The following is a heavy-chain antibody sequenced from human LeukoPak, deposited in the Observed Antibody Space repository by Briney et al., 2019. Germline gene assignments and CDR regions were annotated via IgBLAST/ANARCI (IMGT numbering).Heavy chain of an antibody. V-gene: IGHV1-69*13. Sequence: SVKVSCNASGGTFSSYAISWVRQAPGQGLEWMGGIIPIFGTANYAQKFQGRVTVTADESTSTAYMELSSLRSEDTAVYYCARDHASCSSTSCYPTPLDYWGQGALVTVSS. CDR3: ARDHASCSSTSCYPTPLDY. CDR2: IIPIFGTA. CDR1: GGTFSSYA. J-gene: IGHJ4*02. D-gene: IGHD2-2*01.